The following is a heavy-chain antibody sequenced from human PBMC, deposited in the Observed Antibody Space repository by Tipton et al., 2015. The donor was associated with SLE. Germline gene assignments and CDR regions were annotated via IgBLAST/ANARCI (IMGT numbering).Heavy chain of an antibody. J-gene: IGHJ3*02. V-gene: IGHV4-61*02. CDR1: GGSISSGSYY. Sequence: TLSLTCTVSGGSISSGSYYWSWIRQPAGKGLEWIGRIYTSGSTNYNPSLKSRVTISVDTSKNQFSLKLSSVTAADTAVYYCAGGTGGAFDIWGQGTMVTVSS. CDR3: AGGTGGAFDI. D-gene: IGHD3-16*01. CDR2: IYTSGST.